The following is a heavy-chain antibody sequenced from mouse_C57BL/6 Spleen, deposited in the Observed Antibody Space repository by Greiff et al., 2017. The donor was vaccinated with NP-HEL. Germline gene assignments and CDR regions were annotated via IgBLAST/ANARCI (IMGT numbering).Heavy chain of an antibody. CDR2: IYPGSGST. D-gene: IGHD2-3*01. V-gene: IGHV1-55*01. J-gene: IGHJ2*01. CDR3: ARGPIYDGYYDY. Sequence: HVQLQQPGAELVKPGASVKMSCKASGYTFTSYWITWVKQRPGQGLEWIGDIYPGSGSTNYNEKFKSKATLTVDTSSSTAYMQLSSLTSEDSAVYYCARGPIYDGYYDYWGQGTTLTVSS. CDR1: GYTFTSYW.